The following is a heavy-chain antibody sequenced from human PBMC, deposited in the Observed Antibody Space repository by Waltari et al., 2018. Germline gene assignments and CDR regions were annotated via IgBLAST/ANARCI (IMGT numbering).Heavy chain of an antibody. CDR2: INPNSGDT. CDR1: GYTFTGYY. J-gene: IGHJ4*02. CDR3: ARDLGSDYGNRDY. V-gene: IGHV1-2*06. Sequence: QVHLVQSGAEVKKPGASVKVSCKASGYTFTGYYIQWVRRAPGQGLEWMGRINPNSGDTNNEQKFQGRVTLTRDTSIYTAYMELSSLKSDDTAVYYCARDLGSDYGNRDYWGQGTLVTVPS. D-gene: IGHD4-17*01.